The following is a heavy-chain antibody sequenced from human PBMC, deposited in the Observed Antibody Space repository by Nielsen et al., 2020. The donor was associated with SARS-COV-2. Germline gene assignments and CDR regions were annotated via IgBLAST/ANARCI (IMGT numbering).Heavy chain of an antibody. CDR2: IYHSGST. D-gene: IGHD3-10*01. V-gene: IGHV4-4*02. Sequence: WIRQPPGKGLEWIGEIYHSGSTNYNPSLKSRVTISVDKSKNQFSLKLSSVTAADTAVYYCARLTVNVLLWFGESGYFDYWGQGTLVTVSS. J-gene: IGHJ4*02. CDR3: ARLTVNVLLWFGESGYFDY.